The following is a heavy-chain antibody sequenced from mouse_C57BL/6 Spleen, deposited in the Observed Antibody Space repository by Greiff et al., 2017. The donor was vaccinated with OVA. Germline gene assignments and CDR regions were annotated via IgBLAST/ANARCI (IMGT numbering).Heavy chain of an antibody. CDR1: GFTFSSYA. CDR2: ISDGGSYT. J-gene: IGHJ1*03. Sequence: EVQRVESGGGLVKPGGSLKLSCAASGFTFSSYAMSWVRQTPEKRLEWVATISDGGSYTYYPDNVKGRFTISRDNAKNNLYLQMSHLKSEDTAMYYCARRGNYGSSYVGYFDVWGTGTTVTVSS. CDR3: ARRGNYGSSYVGYFDV. V-gene: IGHV5-4*01. D-gene: IGHD1-1*01.